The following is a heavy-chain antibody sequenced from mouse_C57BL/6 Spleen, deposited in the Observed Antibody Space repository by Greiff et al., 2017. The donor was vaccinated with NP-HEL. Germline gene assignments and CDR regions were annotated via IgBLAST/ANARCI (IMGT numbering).Heavy chain of an antibody. J-gene: IGHJ2*01. Sequence: VKLMESGAELVRPGTSVKVSCKASGYAFTNYLIEWVKQRPGQGLEWIGVINPGSGGTNYNEKFKGKATLTADKSSSTAYMQLSSLTSEDSAVYFCARDSAGYLRDYWGQGTTLTVSS. V-gene: IGHV1-54*01. CDR3: ARDSAGYLRDY. D-gene: IGHD3-2*02. CDR2: INPGSGGT. CDR1: GYAFTNYL.